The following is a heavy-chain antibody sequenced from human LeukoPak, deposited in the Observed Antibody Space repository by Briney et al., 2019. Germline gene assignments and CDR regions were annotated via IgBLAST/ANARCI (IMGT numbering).Heavy chain of an antibody. D-gene: IGHD1-26*01. CDR3: ARRGAFDY. V-gene: IGHV3-48*01. CDR2: ISSSSSTI. Sequence: GGSRRLSCAASGFTFSSYSMNRVRQAPGKGLEWVSYISSSSSTIYYADSVKGRFTISRDNAKNSLYLQMNSLRAEDTAVYYCARRGAFDYWGQGTLVTVSS. CDR1: GFTFSSYS. J-gene: IGHJ4*02.